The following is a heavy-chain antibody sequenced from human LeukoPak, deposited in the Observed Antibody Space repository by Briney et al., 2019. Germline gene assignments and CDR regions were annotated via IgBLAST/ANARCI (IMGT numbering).Heavy chain of an antibody. J-gene: IGHJ4*02. CDR1: GGTFSSYA. CDR2: IIPIFGTA. Sequence: ASVKVSCKASGGTFSSYAISWVRQAPGQGLEWMGGIIPIFGTANYAQKFQGRVTITTDESTSTAYMELSSLRSEDTAVYYCARAGDLGYCSSTSCSFFDYWGQGTLVTVSS. D-gene: IGHD2-2*01. CDR3: ARAGDLGYCSSTSCSFFDY. V-gene: IGHV1-69*05.